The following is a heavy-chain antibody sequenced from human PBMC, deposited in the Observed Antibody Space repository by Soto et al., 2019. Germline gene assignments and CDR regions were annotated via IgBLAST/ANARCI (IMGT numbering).Heavy chain of an antibody. CDR1: GYTFSNYG. Sequence: QVQLVQSGPEMKKPGASVKVSCKASGYTFSNYGISWVRQAPGKGLEWVGWISGHNGQTKCAQKFWGRVTMSTDISTSKACMELKSLRSDDTAMYFCARDGRKELLVEGLNTMDVWGQGTTVTVSS. D-gene: IGHD1-26*01. V-gene: IGHV1-18*01. CDR3: ARDGRKELLVEGLNTMDV. J-gene: IGHJ6*02. CDR2: ISGHNGQT.